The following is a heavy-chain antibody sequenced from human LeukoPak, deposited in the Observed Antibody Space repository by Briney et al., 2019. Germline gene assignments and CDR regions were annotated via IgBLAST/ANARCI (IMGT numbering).Heavy chain of an antibody. Sequence: SETLSLTCTVSGGSISSYYWSWIRQPPGKRLEWIGYIYYSGSTNYNPSLKSRVTISVDTSKNQFSLKLSSVTAADTAVYYCARESLVHWFDPWGQGTLVTVSS. CDR2: IYYSGST. V-gene: IGHV4-59*01. D-gene: IGHD6-13*01. CDR3: ARESLVHWFDP. CDR1: GGSISSYY. J-gene: IGHJ5*02.